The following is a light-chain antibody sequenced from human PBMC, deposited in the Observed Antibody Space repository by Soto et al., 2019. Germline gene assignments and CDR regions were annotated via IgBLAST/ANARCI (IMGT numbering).Light chain of an antibody. Sequence: EIVMTQSPATLSVSPGERATLSCRASQSVSSNLAWYQQKPGQAPRLLIYGASTRATGIPARFSGSGSGTELTLTIISLQSEDFEVYYCQQYNNWPPYTFGQGTKLEIK. CDR1: QSVSSN. J-gene: IGKJ2*01. V-gene: IGKV3-15*01. CDR3: QQYNNWPPYT. CDR2: GAS.